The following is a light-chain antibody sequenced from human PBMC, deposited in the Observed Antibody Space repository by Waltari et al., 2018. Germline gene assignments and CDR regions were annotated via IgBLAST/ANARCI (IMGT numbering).Light chain of an antibody. CDR1: SSNIGAGYD. J-gene: IGLJ3*02. CDR2: GNR. V-gene: IGLV1-40*01. CDR3: QAYDSSLSGRV. Sequence: QSVLTQPPSVSGAPGQTVTISCTGSSSNIGAGYDVHWYQQLPRTVPKLLIYGNRNRPSGVPDRFSGSRSGTSASLAITGLRPEDEADYYCQAYDSSLSGRVFGGGTRVTVL.